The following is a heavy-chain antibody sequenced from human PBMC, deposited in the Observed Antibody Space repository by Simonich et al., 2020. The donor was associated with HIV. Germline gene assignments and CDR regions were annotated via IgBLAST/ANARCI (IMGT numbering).Heavy chain of an antibody. D-gene: IGHD1-26*01. J-gene: IGHJ6*03. CDR3: ARGGGTYYGGFYYMDV. Sequence: QVHLQQWGAGLLTPSETLSLTCAVYGGSFSGYYWSWIRPPPGEGLEWIGEINLSGSNNYNTALKSPFTISEDTAKNQFSLKLGSVTAADTAVYYCARGGGTYYGGFYYMDVWGKGTTVTVSS. V-gene: IGHV4-34*01. CDR2: INLSGSN. CDR1: GGSFSGYY.